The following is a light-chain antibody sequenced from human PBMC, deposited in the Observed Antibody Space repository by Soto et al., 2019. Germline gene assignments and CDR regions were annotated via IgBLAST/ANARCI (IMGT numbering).Light chain of an antibody. Sequence: QSVLTQPPSASGTPGQRVTISCSGSSSNIGSYYVYWYQQLPATAPKHLLYRNNQRPSGVPDRFSGSKFGITASLAISGLRSEDEADYYCAAWDDSLSGSYVFGTGTKLTVL. CDR3: AAWDDSLSGSYV. CDR2: RNN. V-gene: IGLV1-47*01. CDR1: SSNIGSYY. J-gene: IGLJ1*01.